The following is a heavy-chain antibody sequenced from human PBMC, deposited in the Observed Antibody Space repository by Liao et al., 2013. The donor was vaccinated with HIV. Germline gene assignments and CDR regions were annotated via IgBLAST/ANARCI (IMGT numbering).Heavy chain of an antibody. CDR3: ARGPRGTVTGPVRFDH. J-gene: IGHJ4*02. D-gene: IGHD6-19*01. CDR2: IYTSGST. Sequence: QVQLQQWGAGLLKPSETLSLTCAVYGGSFSGYYWSWIRQPAGKGLEWIGRIYTSGSTNYNPSLRSRVTISVDTSKNQFSLKLNSVTAADTAVYYCARGPRGTVTGPVRFDHWGQGTPGHRLL. CDR1: GGSFSGYY. V-gene: IGHV4-59*10.